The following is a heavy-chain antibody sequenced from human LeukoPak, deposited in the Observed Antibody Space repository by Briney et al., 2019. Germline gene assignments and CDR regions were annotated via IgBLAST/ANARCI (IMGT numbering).Heavy chain of an antibody. CDR1: GGTFSSYA. V-gene: IGHV1-69*13. D-gene: IGHD2-2*02. CDR2: IIPIFGTA. CDR3: ARGYCSGTSCYNHFDY. J-gene: IGHJ4*02. Sequence: SVKVSCKASGGTFSSYAISWVRQAPGQGLEWMGGIIPIFGTANYAQKFQGRVTITADESTSTAYMELSSLRSEDTAVYYCARGYCSGTSCYNHFDYWGQGTLVTVSS.